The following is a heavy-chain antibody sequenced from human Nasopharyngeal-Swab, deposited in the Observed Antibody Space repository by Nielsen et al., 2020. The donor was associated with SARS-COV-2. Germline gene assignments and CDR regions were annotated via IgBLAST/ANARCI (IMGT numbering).Heavy chain of an antibody. CDR3: ARDGRLRYFDWSYYYYGMDV. D-gene: IGHD3-9*01. V-gene: IGHV3-23*01. J-gene: IGHJ6*02. CDR2: ISGSGGST. CDR1: GFTFSSYA. Sequence: GESLKISCAASGFTFSSYAMSWVRQARGKGLGWVSAISGSGGSTYYADSVKGRCTISRDNAKNSLYQQMNSLRAEDTAVYYCARDGRLRYFDWSYYYYGMDVWGQGTTVTVSS.